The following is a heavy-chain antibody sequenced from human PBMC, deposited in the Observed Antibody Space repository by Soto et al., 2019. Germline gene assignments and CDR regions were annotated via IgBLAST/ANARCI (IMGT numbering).Heavy chain of an antibody. J-gene: IGHJ4*02. CDR1: GFTFSSYA. CDR3: SKDGGSVCSGGTCYFQAPDY. V-gene: IGHV3-23*01. D-gene: IGHD2-15*01. Sequence: GGSLRLSCAASGFTFSSYAMRWVRQAPGKGLEWVSGIDGSGRNTYYADSVKGRFTISRDNAKNTLSVQMDSLRGEDTALYYCSKDGGSVCSGGTCYFQAPDYWGQGTLVTV. CDR2: IDGSGRNT.